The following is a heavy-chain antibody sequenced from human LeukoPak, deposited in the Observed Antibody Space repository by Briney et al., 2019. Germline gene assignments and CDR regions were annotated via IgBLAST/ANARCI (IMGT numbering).Heavy chain of an antibody. CDR2: ISSSSSYI. CDR1: GFTFSSYS. Sequence: GGSLRLSCAASGFTFSSYSMNWVRQAPGKELEWVSSISSSSSYIYYADSVKGRFTTSRDNAKNSLYLQMNSLRAEDTAVYYCARDRGRDSSGWDYYFDYWGQGTLVTVSS. J-gene: IGHJ4*02. V-gene: IGHV3-21*01. D-gene: IGHD6-19*01. CDR3: ARDRGRDSSGWDYYFDY.